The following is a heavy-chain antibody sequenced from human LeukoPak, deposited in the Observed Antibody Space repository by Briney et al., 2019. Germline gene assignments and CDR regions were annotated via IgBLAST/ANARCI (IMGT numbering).Heavy chain of an antibody. J-gene: IGHJ6*03. CDR2: MNPNSGNT. Sequence: ASVKVSCKASGYTFTSYDINWVRQATGQGLEWMGWMNPNSGNTGYAQKFQGRVTMTRNTSISTAYMELSSLRSEDTAVYYCARQGAPGYSXGWFLRSYYYYXYXMXVXXKGTXVTV. V-gene: IGHV1-8*01. D-gene: IGHD6-19*01. CDR3: ARQGAPGYSXGWFLRSYYYYXYXMXV. CDR1: GYTFTSYD.